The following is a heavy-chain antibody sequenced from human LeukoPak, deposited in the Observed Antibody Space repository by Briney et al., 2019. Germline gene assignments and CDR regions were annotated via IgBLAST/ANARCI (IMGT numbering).Heavy chain of an antibody. CDR3: ARNSGSSWYYYYYYMDV. Sequence: ASVKVSCKASGYTFTSYDINWVRQATGQGLEWMGWMNPNSGNTGYAQKFQGRVTMTRNTSISTAYVELSSLRSEDTAVYYCARNSGSSWYYYYYYMDVWGKGTTVTVSS. CDR1: GYTFTSYD. V-gene: IGHV1-8*01. CDR2: MNPNSGNT. D-gene: IGHD1-26*01. J-gene: IGHJ6*03.